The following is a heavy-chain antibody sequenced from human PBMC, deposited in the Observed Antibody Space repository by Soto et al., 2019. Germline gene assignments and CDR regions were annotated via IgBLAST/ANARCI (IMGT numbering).Heavy chain of an antibody. J-gene: IGHJ6*02. Sequence: SETLSLTCTVSGGSIISSSYYWGWIRPPPGKVLEWIGSIYYRAGTYYNPSLKSRFTIPVDTSNNQFSLKLSSVTAADTAVYYCARRLYYDSSGFEGGGMDVWGQGTTVT. V-gene: IGHV4-39*01. CDR2: IYYRAGT. CDR3: ARRLYYDSSGFEGGGMDV. CDR1: GGSIISSSYY. D-gene: IGHD3-22*01.